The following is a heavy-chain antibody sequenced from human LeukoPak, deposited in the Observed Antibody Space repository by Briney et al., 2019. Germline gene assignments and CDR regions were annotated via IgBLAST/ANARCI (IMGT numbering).Heavy chain of an antibody. J-gene: IGHJ3*02. D-gene: IGHD2-2*02. CDR3: AKDWAYCSSTSCYTDAFDI. CDR1: GFTFSSYA. CDR2: ISGSGGST. V-gene: IGHV3-23*01. Sequence: PGGSLRLSCAASGFTFSSYAMSWVRQAPGKGLEWVSAISGSGGSTYYADSVKGRLTISRDNSKNTLYLQMNSLRAEDTAVYYCAKDWAYCSSTSCYTDAFDIWGQGTMVTVSS.